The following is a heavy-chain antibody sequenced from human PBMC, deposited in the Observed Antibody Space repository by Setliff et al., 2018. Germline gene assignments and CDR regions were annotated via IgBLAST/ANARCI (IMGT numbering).Heavy chain of an antibody. J-gene: IGHJ6*02. CDR2: IYYSGST. CDR1: GGSISSHY. D-gene: IGHD3-22*01. V-gene: IGHV4-59*11. Sequence: SETLSLTCTVSGGSISSHYWSWIRQPPGKGLEWIGSIYYSGSTYYNPSLKSRVTISVDTSKNQFSLKLSSVTAADTAVHYCARGFGYYYDSSGYYFHYGMDVWGQGTTVTVSS. CDR3: ARGFGYYYDSSGYYFHYGMDV.